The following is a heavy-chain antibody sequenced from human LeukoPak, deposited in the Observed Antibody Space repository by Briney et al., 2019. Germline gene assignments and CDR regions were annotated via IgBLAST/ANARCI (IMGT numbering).Heavy chain of an antibody. CDR3: AKDVKYYYYYYMDV. CDR1: EFTFSSYN. Sequence: GGSLRLSCAASEFTFSSYNMNWVRQAPGKGLEWVSYISSSSSTIYYADSVKGRFTISRDNAKNSLYLQMNSLRAEDTALYYCAKDVKYYYYYYMDVWGKGTTVTVSS. V-gene: IGHV3-48*01. CDR2: ISSSSSTI. J-gene: IGHJ6*03.